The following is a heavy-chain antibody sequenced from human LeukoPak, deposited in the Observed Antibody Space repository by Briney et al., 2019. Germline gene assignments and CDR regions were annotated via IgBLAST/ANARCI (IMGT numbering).Heavy chain of an antibody. CDR1: GGSMNSYY. D-gene: IGHD3-9*01. V-gene: IGHV4-59*08. J-gene: IGHJ5*02. Sequence: SETLSLTCNVSGGSMNSYYWTWIRQPPGKGLEWIGFIYNSGGTYYNPSLRSRVTISVDTAKNQFSLRVRSMTAADTGVYYCARVPGVYYDSLTGYGSGWFDPWGQGTLVTVPS. CDR2: IYNSGGT. CDR3: ARVPGVYYDSLTGYGSGWFDP.